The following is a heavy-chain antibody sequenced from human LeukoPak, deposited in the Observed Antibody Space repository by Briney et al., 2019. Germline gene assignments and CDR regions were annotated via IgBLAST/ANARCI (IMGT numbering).Heavy chain of an antibody. CDR2: INHSGST. J-gene: IGHJ4*02. CDR3: ARDHYGSGY. V-gene: IGHV4-34*01. Sequence: PSETLSLTCAVYGGSFSGYYWSWIRQPPGKGLEWIGEINHSGSTNYNPSLKSRVTISVDTSKNQFSLKLSSVTAADTAVYYCARDHYGSGYWGQGTLVTVSS. D-gene: IGHD3-10*01. CDR1: GGSFSGYY.